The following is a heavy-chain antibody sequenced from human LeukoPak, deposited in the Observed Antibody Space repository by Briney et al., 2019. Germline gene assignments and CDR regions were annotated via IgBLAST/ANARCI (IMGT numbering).Heavy chain of an antibody. CDR2: IYSGGST. D-gene: IGHD4-23*01. Sequence: TGGSLRLSCAASGFTFSGFGMHWVRQAPGKGLEWVSVIYSGGSTYYADSVKGRFTISRDNSKNTLFLQMNSLRAEDTAVYYCAKDRDYGGNRGGYWGQGTLVTVSS. CDR3: AKDRDYGGNRGGY. J-gene: IGHJ4*02. V-gene: IGHV3-NL1*01. CDR1: GFTFSGFG.